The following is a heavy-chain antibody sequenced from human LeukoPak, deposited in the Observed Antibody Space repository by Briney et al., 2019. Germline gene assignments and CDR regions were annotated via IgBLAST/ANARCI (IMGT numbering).Heavy chain of an antibody. D-gene: IGHD3-22*01. Sequence: GRSLRLSCAASGFTFSSYAMHWVRQAPGKGLEWVAVISYDGSNKYYADSVKGRFTISRDNYKNTLYLQMNSLRAEDTAVYYCARDASLRTYYYDSSGYWGAFDIWGQGTMVTVSS. V-gene: IGHV3-30*04. CDR3: ARDASLRTYYYDSSGYWGAFDI. CDR2: ISYDGSNK. CDR1: GFTFSSYA. J-gene: IGHJ3*02.